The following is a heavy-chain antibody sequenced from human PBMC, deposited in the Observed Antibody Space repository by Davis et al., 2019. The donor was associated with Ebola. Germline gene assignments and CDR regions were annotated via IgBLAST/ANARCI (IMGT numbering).Heavy chain of an antibody. CDR3: ARRRGYCSGGSCPDRYYYYYMDV. CDR1: GGSFSGYY. D-gene: IGHD2-15*01. V-gene: IGHV4-34*01. Sequence: SQTLSLTCAVYGGSFSGYYWSWIRQPPGKGLEWIGEINHSGSTNYNPSLKSRVTISVDTSKNQFSLKLSSVTAADTAVYYCARRRGYCSGGSCPDRYYYYYMDVWGKGTTVTVSS. CDR2: INHSGST. J-gene: IGHJ6*03.